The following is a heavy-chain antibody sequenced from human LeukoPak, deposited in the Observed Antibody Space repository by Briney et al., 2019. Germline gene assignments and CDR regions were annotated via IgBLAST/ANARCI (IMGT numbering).Heavy chain of an antibody. CDR3: AKYGPDHLANCGGDCGKNYYYGMHV. CDR1: GLTFSSYG. CDR2: ISYDGNNK. D-gene: IGHD2-21*02. Sequence: GGSLRLSCAASGLTFSSYGMNWVRQAPGKGLEWVAIISYDGNNKYCADSVKGRFTISRDNSRNTLYLQMNSLRAEDTAVYYCAKYGPDHLANCGGDCGKNYYYGMHVWGQGTTVTVSS. V-gene: IGHV3-30*18. J-gene: IGHJ6*02.